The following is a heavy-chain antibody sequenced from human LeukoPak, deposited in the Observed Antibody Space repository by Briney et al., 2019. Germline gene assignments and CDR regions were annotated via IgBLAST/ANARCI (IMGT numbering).Heavy chain of an antibody. CDR3: ARVGGAFEYSSPDY. D-gene: IGHD6-6*01. V-gene: IGHV4-61*02. CDR1: GGSISSGSYY. Sequence: SETLSLTCTVSGGSISSGSYYWSWIRQPAGKGLEWIGRIYTSGSTNYSPSLKNRVTISVDTSKNQFSLKLSSVTAADTAVYYCARVGGAFEYSSPDYWGQGTLVTVSS. J-gene: IGHJ4*02. CDR2: IYTSGST.